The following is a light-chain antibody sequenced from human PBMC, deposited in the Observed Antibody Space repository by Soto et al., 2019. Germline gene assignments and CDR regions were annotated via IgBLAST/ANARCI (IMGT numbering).Light chain of an antibody. V-gene: IGKV3-20*01. Sequence: IVXXQSPXTLXXXPXERATLSCRASQXXXSNYLAWYQQKPGQAPRLLIYGASSRATGIPDRFSGSGSGTDFTLTISRLEPEDFAVYFCQHYGSSLTFGPGTKVDXK. J-gene: IGKJ3*01. CDR1: QXXXSNY. CDR3: QHYGSSLT. CDR2: GAS.